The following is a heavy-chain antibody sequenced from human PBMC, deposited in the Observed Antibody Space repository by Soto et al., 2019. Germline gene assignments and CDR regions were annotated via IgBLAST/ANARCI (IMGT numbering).Heavy chain of an antibody. J-gene: IGHJ5*02. CDR3: ARLGVTNWFDP. CDR1: GGTLRSSTNY. V-gene: IGHV4-39*01. CDR2: IYYTGNT. D-gene: IGHD3-3*01. Sequence: SEPLSLTCTFSGGTLRSSTNYWGWLRQPPGQALEFIGQIYYTGNTYYNPSLKSRVTVSVDTSKNQFSLKLTSVTAADTAVYYCARLGVTNWFDPWGQGTLVTVS.